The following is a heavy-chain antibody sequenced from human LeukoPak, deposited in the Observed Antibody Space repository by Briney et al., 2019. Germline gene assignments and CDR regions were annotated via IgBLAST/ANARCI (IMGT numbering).Heavy chain of an antibody. J-gene: IGHJ4*02. CDR1: SGSIRSYY. CDR3: GRQGYAASYYFFDY. V-gene: IGHV4-4*07. D-gene: IGHD1-26*01. Sequence: SETLSLTCTVSSGSIRSYYWGWVRQPPGKGLEWIGRIYTTGTTQYNPSLKSRVTMSVDTSTNQFSLNLRSMTAADTAVYYCGRQGYAASYYFFDYWSQGTLVAVS. CDR2: IYTTGTT.